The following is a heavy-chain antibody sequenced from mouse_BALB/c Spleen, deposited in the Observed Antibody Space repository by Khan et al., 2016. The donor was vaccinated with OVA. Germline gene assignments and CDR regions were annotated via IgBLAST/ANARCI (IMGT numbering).Heavy chain of an antibody. CDR1: GYTITSYYA. V-gene: IGHV3-2*02. J-gene: IGHJ4*01. Sequence: VQLKESGPGLVKPSQSLSLTCTATGYTITSYYAWYLIRQFPGNKLEWMGYISYSGSTSYNPSLKSRITITRDTSKNPFFLQLNSVTTEDTATYYCARKNSYGDAVDYWGQGTSVTVSA. D-gene: IGHD1-1*01. CDR2: ISYSGST. CDR3: ARKNSYGDAVDY.